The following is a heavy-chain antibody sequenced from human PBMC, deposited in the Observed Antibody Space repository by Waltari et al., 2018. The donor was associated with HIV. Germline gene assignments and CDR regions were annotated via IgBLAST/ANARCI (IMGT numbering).Heavy chain of an antibody. CDR1: RFTFSSYR. Sequence: EVQLVESGGGMVKPGGSLRLSCAASRFTFSSYRMTWVRQAPGKGLEWVSSISCVIFYIYYADSVKGRFTISRDNAKNSLYLQMNSLRAEDTAVYYCARDEAEMATLTAFDIWGQGTMVTVSS. CDR2: ISCVIFYI. V-gene: IGHV3-21*01. J-gene: IGHJ3*02. D-gene: IGHD5-12*01. CDR3: ARDEAEMATLTAFDI.